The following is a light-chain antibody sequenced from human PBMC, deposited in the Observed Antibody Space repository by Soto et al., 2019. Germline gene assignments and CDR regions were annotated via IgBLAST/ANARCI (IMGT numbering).Light chain of an antibody. Sequence: EIVLTQSPGTLSLSPGERVTLSCRASQSVSSSYLAWYQQKPGQAPRLLIYGASSRATGIPDRFSGSGSGTDFSLTISRLETEDFAVYYCQQYGSSRTFGQGTRVEIK. CDR1: QSVSSSY. CDR3: QQYGSSRT. J-gene: IGKJ1*01. V-gene: IGKV3-20*01. CDR2: GAS.